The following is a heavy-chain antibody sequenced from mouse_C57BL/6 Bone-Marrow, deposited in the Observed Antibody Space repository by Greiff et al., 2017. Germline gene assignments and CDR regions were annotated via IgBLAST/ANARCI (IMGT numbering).Heavy chain of an antibody. Sequence: VQLQQSGAELVKPGASVKLSCKASGYTFTSYWMHWVKQRPGQGLEWIGYINPSSGYTKYNQKFKDKATLTADKSSSTAYMQLSSLTYEGSAVYYCANCYYGYDVFDWDFDVWGTGTTVTVSS. V-gene: IGHV1-7*01. J-gene: IGHJ1*03. CDR3: ANCYYGYDVFDWDFDV. D-gene: IGHD2-2*01. CDR2: INPSSGYT. CDR1: GYTFTSYW.